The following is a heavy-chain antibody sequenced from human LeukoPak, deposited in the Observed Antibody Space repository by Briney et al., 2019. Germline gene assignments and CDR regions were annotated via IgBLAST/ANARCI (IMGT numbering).Heavy chain of an antibody. V-gene: IGHV4-59*01. J-gene: IGHJ3*02. CDR2: IYYSGST. D-gene: IGHD1-26*01. CDR1: GGSISSYY. CDR3: ARLRPWDLHQRAFDI. Sequence: SETLSLTCTVSGGSISSYYWSWIRQPPGKGLEWIGYIYYSGSTNYNPSLKSRVTISVDTSKNQFSLKLSSVTAADTAVYYCARLRPWDLHQRAFDIWGQGTMVTVSS.